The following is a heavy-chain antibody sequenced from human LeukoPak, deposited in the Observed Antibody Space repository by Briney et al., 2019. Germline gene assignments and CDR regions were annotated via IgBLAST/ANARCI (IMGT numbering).Heavy chain of an antibody. CDR3: ARHGSSWYLGRVYYFDY. D-gene: IGHD6-13*01. CDR1: GGSISTSNYY. CDR2: IYYSGST. V-gene: IGHV4-39*01. Sequence: PSETLSLTCTVSGGSISTSNYYWGWIRQPPGKGLEWIGSIYYSGSTYYNPSLKSRVTISVDTSKDQFSLKLSSVTAADTAVYYCARHGSSWYLGRVYYFDYWGQGTLVTVSS. J-gene: IGHJ4*02.